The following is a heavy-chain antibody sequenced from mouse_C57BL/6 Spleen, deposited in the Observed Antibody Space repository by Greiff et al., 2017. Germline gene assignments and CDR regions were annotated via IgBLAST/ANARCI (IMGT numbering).Heavy chain of an antibody. D-gene: IGHD2-1*01. Sequence: EVKLMESGGGLVQPKGSLKLSCAASGFSFNTYAMNWVRQAPGKGLEWVARIRSKSNNYATYYADSVKDRFTISRDDSESMLYLQMNNLKTEDTAMYYCVRGIYYGNEGYAMDYWGQGTSVTVSS. CDR2: IRSKSNNYAT. J-gene: IGHJ4*01. V-gene: IGHV10-1*01. CDR3: VRGIYYGNEGYAMDY. CDR1: GFSFNTYA.